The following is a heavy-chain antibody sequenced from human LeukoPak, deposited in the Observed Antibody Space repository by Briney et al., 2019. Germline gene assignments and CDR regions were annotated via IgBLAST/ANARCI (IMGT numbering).Heavy chain of an antibody. CDR3: ARDRSVNWFDP. CDR1: GFTFSSYS. Sequence: GGPLRLSCAASGFTFSSYSMNWVRQAPGKGLEWVSSISSSSSYIYYADSVKGRFTISRDNAKNSLYLQMNSLRAEDTAVYYCARDRSVNWFDPWGQGTLVTVSS. V-gene: IGHV3-21*01. D-gene: IGHD2-15*01. CDR2: ISSSSSYI. J-gene: IGHJ5*02.